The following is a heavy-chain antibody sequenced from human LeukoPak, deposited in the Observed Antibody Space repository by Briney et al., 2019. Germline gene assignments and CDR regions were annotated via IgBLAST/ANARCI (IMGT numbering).Heavy chain of an antibody. J-gene: IGHJ4*02. CDR3: AKGFRFLEWLLDY. CDR1: GFTFSSYG. CDR2: ISGSGGST. D-gene: IGHD3-3*01. V-gene: IGHV3-23*01. Sequence: GGSLRLSCAASGFTFSSYGMSWVRQAPGKGLEWVSAISGSGGSTYYADSVKGRFTISRDNSKNTLYLQMNSLRAEDTAVYYCAKGFRFLEWLLDYWGQGTLVTVSS.